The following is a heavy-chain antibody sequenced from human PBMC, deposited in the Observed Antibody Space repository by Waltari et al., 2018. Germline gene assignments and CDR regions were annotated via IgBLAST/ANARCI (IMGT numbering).Heavy chain of an antibody. J-gene: IGHJ5*02. D-gene: IGHD6-19*01. CDR3: AKDATRAVAGRFDP. CDR1: GFTFGSYA. CDR2: IRGSGGST. V-gene: IGHV3-23*01. Sequence: EVQLLESGGGLVQPGGSLRLSCAASGFTFGSYAMSWVRQAPGKGREGVSVIRGSGGSTYYADSVKGRFTISRDNSKNTLYLQMNSLRGEDTAVYYCAKDATRAVAGRFDPWGQGTLVTVSS.